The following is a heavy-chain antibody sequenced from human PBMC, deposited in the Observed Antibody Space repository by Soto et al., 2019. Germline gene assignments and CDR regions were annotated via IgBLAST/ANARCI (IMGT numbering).Heavy chain of an antibody. CDR3: ARVSGGLRFLEWPRRGMDV. J-gene: IGHJ6*02. D-gene: IGHD3-3*01. Sequence: SVKVSCKASGGTFSSYAISWLRQAPGQGLEWMGGIIPIFGTANYAQKFQGRVKITADKSTSTAYMELSSLRSEDTAVYYCARVSGGLRFLEWPRRGMDVWGQGTTVTVSS. V-gene: IGHV1-69*06. CDR2: IIPIFGTA. CDR1: GGTFSSYA.